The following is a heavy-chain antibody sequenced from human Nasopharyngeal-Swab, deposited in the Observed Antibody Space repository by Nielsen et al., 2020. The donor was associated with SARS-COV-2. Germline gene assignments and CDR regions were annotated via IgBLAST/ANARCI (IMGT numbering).Heavy chain of an antibody. CDR1: GFTFSSYW. CDR3: ARDQDYAGTFDI. V-gene: IGHV3-7*01. J-gene: IGHJ3*02. CDR2: IKQDGSEK. D-gene: IGHD2-2*01. Sequence: GGSLRLSCDASGFTFSSYWLSWVRQAPGKGLEWVANIKQDGSEKYYADSVKGRFTISKDNAKNSLYLQMNSLGAEDTAVYYCARDQDYAGTFDIWGQGTMVTVSS.